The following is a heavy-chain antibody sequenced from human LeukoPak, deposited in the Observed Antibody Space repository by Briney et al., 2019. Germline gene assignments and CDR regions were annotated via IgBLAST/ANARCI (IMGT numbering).Heavy chain of an antibody. CDR3: ARDFGPHDY. CDR2: INQDGGEK. Sequence: PGGSLRLSCAASGFAFSSHWMSWVRLAPGKGLEWVANINQDGGEKYYVDSVRGRFTISRDNAKNSLYLQMNSLRAEDTAVYFCARDFGPHDYWGQGTLVTVSS. J-gene: IGHJ4*02. V-gene: IGHV3-7*05. D-gene: IGHD3-10*01. CDR1: GFAFSSHW.